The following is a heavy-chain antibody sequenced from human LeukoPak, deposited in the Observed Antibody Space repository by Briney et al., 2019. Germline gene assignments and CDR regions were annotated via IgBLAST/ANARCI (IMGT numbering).Heavy chain of an antibody. J-gene: IGHJ4*02. Sequence: PGGSLRLSCAASGFTFSSYWMHWVRQAPGKGLVWVSRINSDGSSTSCADSVKGRFTISRDNAKNTLYLQMNSLRAEDTAVYYCARDDYDFWSGYYTSQGGSPDYWGQGTLVTVSS. CDR3: ARDDYDFWSGYYTSQGGSPDY. CDR1: GFTFSSYW. D-gene: IGHD3-3*01. CDR2: INSDGSST. V-gene: IGHV3-74*01.